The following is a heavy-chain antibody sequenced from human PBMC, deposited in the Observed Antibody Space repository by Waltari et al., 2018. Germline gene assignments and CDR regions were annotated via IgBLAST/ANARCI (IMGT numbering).Heavy chain of an antibody. Sequence: EVQLVQSGAEVKKPGESLKISCKGSGYSFTSYWNGWVRQRPGKGLEWVGIIYPVDSDTRDSPSFQGQVTISADKSISTAYLQWSSLKASDTAMYYCARRMAGGYGGYEFDYWGQGTLVTVSS. CDR1: GYSFTSYW. V-gene: IGHV5-51*01. CDR2: IYPVDSDT. CDR3: ARRMAGGYGGYEFDY. J-gene: IGHJ4*02. D-gene: IGHD5-12*01.